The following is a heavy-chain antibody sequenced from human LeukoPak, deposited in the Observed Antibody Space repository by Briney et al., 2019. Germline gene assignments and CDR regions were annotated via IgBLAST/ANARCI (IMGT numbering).Heavy chain of an antibody. CDR2: IYPGDSDT. D-gene: IGHD3-9*01. Sequence: GESLKISCQGSGYSFTNYWIGWVRQMPGKGLEWMGIIYPGDSDTRYSPSFQGQVTMSADKSISTAYLQWSSLKASDTAMYYCARQLRYFDWTHTDAFDIWGQGTMVTVSS. V-gene: IGHV5-51*01. CDR3: ARQLRYFDWTHTDAFDI. J-gene: IGHJ3*02. CDR1: GYSFTNYW.